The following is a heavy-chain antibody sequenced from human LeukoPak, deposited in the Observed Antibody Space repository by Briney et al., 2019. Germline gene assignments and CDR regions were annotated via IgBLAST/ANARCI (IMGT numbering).Heavy chain of an antibody. J-gene: IGHJ4*02. CDR1: GGTFSSYA. V-gene: IGHV3-23*01. CDR3: AKTFTGASSYFDY. CDR2: ISGSGGST. Sequence: SCKASGGTFSSYAISWVRQAPGKGLEWVSAISGSGGSTYYADSVKGRFSISRDNSKNTLYLQMNSLRAEDTAVYYCAKTFTGASSYFDYWGQGTLVTVSS. D-gene: IGHD1-26*01.